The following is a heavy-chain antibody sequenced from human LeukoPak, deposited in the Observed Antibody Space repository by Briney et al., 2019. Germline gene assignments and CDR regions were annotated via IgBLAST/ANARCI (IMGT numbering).Heavy chain of an antibody. V-gene: IGHV3-21*01. CDR2: ISSSGSYI. D-gene: IGHD3-3*01. Sequence: PGGSLRLSFAASGVTFSDSAMTWVRQVPVKGLEWVSSISSSGSYIYYADSVKGRFTISRDNAKSSLYLEMNSLSADDTAVYHCARGAGTIFGEYYYYMDVWGKGTAVTVSS. CDR1: GVTFSDSA. CDR3: ARGAGTIFGEYYYYMDV. J-gene: IGHJ6*03.